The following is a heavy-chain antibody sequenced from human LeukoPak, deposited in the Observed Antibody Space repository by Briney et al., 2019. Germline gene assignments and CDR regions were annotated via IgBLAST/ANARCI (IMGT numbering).Heavy chain of an antibody. CDR2: INHSGST. CDR3: ARGLLGYSYGSSDHRRSPIKIKRGSGFDP. J-gene: IGHJ5*02. V-gene: IGHV4-34*01. D-gene: IGHD5-18*01. Sequence: SETLSLTCAVYGGSFSGYYWSWIRQPPGKGLEWIGEINHSGSTNYNPSLKSRVTISVDTSKNQFSLKLSSVTAADTAVYYCARGLLGYSYGSSDHRRSPIKIKRGSGFDPWGQGTLVTVSS. CDR1: GGSFSGYY.